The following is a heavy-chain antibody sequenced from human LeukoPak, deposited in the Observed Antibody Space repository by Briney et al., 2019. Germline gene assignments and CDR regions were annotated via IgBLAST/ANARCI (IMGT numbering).Heavy chain of an antibody. J-gene: IGHJ4*02. CDR1: RFTFSSYS. Sequence: GSLRLSCAASRFTFSSYSMNWVRQAPGKGLEWVSYISSSSSTIYYADSVKGRFTFSRDNAKNSLYLQMNSLRAEDTAVYYCARSVTIFGAEIDYWGQGTLVTVSS. CDR2: ISSSSSTI. V-gene: IGHV3-48*04. D-gene: IGHD3-3*01. CDR3: ARSVTIFGAEIDY.